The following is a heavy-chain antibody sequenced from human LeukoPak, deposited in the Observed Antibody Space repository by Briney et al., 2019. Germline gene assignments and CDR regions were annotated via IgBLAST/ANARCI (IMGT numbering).Heavy chain of an antibody. V-gene: IGHV4-38-2*02. CDR2: IHRSGST. Sequence: SETLSLTCTVSGYSISSDYYWGWIRQPPGKGLEWIGSIHRSGSTYYNPSLESRVTISVGTSKNQFSLMLSSVTAADTAVYYCARDVGATVHGYWGQGTLVTVSS. J-gene: IGHJ4*02. CDR3: ARDVGATVHGY. CDR1: GYSISSDYY. D-gene: IGHD1-26*01.